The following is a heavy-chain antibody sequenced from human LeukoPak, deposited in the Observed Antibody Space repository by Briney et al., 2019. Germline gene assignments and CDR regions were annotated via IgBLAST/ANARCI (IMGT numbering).Heavy chain of an antibody. CDR3: ARVIYDSGSYPFDY. CDR1: GGSFSGYY. Sequence: SETLSLICAVYGGSFSGYYWSWTRQPPWKGLEWIGEINHSGSTNYNPSLKSRVTISVDTSKNQFSLKLSSVTAADTAVYFCARVIYDSGSYPFDYWGQGTLVTVSS. J-gene: IGHJ4*02. D-gene: IGHD3-10*01. V-gene: IGHV4-34*01. CDR2: INHSGST.